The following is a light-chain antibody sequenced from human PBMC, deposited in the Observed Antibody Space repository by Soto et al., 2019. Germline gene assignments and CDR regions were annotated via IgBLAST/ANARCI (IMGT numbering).Light chain of an antibody. CDR1: QNIGSW. V-gene: IGKV1-5*03. CDR2: KAS. Sequence: DIPMTQSPSTLSASVGDRVTITCRASQNIGSWLAWYQQKPGKAPKLLIYKASSLESGVPSRFSGSGSGTEFTLTISSLQPDDFATYYCQQYNSYATFGQGTKLEI. CDR3: QQYNSYAT. J-gene: IGKJ2*01.